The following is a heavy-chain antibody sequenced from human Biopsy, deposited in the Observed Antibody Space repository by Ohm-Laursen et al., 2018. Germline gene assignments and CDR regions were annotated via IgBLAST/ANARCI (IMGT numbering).Heavy chain of an antibody. V-gene: IGHV1-18*01. D-gene: IGHD3-16*01. CDR2: VSGYNGNT. CDR1: GYSFSSYG. Sequence: ASVKVSCKTFGYSFSSYGINWVRQAPGEGLEWMGRVSGYNGNTNYAQRFQGRVTMTTDTSTNTAYMELGSLRADDTAVYYCARVTLPLYLDFWGQGTRVTVSS. J-gene: IGHJ4*02. CDR3: ARVTLPLYLDF.